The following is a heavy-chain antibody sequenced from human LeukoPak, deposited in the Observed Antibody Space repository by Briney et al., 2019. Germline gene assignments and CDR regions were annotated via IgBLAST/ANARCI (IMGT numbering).Heavy chain of an antibody. CDR2: TYYRSRWYN. V-gene: IGHV6-1*01. J-gene: IGHJ4*02. Sequence: SQTLSLTCAISGDSVSSNNAAWNWIRQSPSRGLEWLGRTYYRSRWYNDYAVSVKGRITISPDTSRNQFSLHLNPVTPEDTAVYYYAKLGGNFVDFWGQGTLVTVSS. CDR3: AKLGGNFVDF. D-gene: IGHD1-1*01. CDR1: GDSVSSNNAA.